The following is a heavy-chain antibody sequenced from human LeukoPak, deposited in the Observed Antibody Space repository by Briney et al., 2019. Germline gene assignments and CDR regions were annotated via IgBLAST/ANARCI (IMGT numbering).Heavy chain of an antibody. J-gene: IGHJ6*03. Sequence: SETLSLTCTVSGYSISSGYYWGWIRQPPGKGLEWIGSIYHSGSTYYNPSLKSRVTISGDTSKNQFSLKLSSVTAADTAVYYCARADYSSTWSHDYYYMDVWGKGTTVTVSS. D-gene: IGHD6-13*01. V-gene: IGHV4-38-2*02. CDR3: ARADYSSTWSHDYYYMDV. CDR1: GYSISSGYY. CDR2: IYHSGST.